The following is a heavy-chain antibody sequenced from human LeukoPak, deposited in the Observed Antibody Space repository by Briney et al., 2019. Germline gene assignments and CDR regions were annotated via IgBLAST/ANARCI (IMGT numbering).Heavy chain of an antibody. J-gene: IGHJ4*02. CDR2: IDWDDDK. CDR1: GFSLSTSGMC. V-gene: IGHV2-70*11. CDR3: ARMGYSGIYYFFDY. D-gene: IGHD1-26*01. Sequence: SGPTLVKPTQTLTLTCTFSGFSLSTSGMCVSWIRQPPGKALEWLARIDWDDDKYYSTSLKTRLTISKDTSKNQVVLTMTNMDPVDTATYYCARMGYSGIYYFFDYWGQGTLVTVSS.